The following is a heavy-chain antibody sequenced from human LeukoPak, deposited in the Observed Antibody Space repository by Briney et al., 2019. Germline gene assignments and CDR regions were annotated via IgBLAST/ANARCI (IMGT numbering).Heavy chain of an antibody. D-gene: IGHD2-15*01. Sequence: GGSLRLSCAASGFTFSGYGMHWVRQAPGKGLEWVSYISSSSSTIYYADSVKGRFTISRDNAKNSLYLQMNSLRAEDTAVYYCARESKCSGGSCYGDFDYWGQGTLVTVSS. CDR1: GFTFSGYG. CDR2: ISSSSSTI. V-gene: IGHV3-48*04. J-gene: IGHJ4*02. CDR3: ARESKCSGGSCYGDFDY.